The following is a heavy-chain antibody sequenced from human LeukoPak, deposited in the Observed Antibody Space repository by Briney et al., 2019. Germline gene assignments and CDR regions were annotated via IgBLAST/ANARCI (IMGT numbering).Heavy chain of an antibody. CDR1: GFTFSSYG. CDR3: ARWYGDYYYGMDV. V-gene: IGHV3-33*01. J-gene: IGHJ6*02. Sequence: TGGSLRLSCAASGFTFSSYGMHWVRQAPGKGLEWVAVIWYDGSNKYYADSVKGRFTISRDNSKNTLYLQMNSLRAEDTAVYYCARWYGDYYYGMDVWGQGTTVTVSS. D-gene: IGHD3-10*01. CDR2: IWYDGSNK.